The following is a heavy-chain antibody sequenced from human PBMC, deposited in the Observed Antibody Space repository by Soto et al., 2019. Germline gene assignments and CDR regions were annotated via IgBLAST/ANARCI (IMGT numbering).Heavy chain of an antibody. CDR1: GYSIICINL. J-gene: IGHJ5*02. CDR2: ISHSGDT. CDR3: ARLSGFFTISPFDP. V-gene: IGHV4-4*01. D-gene: IGHD2-8*01. Sequence: LFRSGWGCGYSIICINLLRWVQKSPGKGLEWIGEISHSGDTNYNPSLQSRVILSLDKSKNQVSLKLTSVTAADTAVYFCARLSGFFTISPFDPWGQGTLFTSPQ.